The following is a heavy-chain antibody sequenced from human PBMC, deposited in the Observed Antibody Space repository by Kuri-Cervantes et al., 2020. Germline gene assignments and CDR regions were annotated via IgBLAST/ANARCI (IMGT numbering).Heavy chain of an antibody. CDR1: GFTFSSYA. J-gene: IGHJ4*02. V-gene: IGHV3-30*01. CDR2: ISYDGSNK. Sequence: GESLKISCAASGFTFSSYAMHWVRQAPGKGLEWVAVISYDGSNKYYADSVKGRFTISRDNSKNTLYLQMNSLRAEDTAVYYCAAYYVVVYWGQGTLVTVSS. D-gene: IGHD2/OR15-2a*01. CDR3: AAYYVVVY.